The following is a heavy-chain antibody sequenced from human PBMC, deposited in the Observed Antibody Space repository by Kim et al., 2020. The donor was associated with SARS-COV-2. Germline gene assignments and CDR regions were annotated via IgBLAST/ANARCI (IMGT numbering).Heavy chain of an antibody. D-gene: IGHD3-16*02. CDR1: GFTFGDYA. CDR3: TRDLSLVWGSYRPLAG. J-gene: IGHJ4*02. CDR2: IRSKAYGGTT. V-gene: IGHV3-49*03. Sequence: GGSLRLSCTASGFTFGDYAMSWFRQAPGKGLEWVGYIRSKAYGGTTEYAASVKGRFTISRDDSKSIAYLQMNSLKTEDTAVYYCTRDLSLVWGSYRPLAGGGQGTLRTVSS.